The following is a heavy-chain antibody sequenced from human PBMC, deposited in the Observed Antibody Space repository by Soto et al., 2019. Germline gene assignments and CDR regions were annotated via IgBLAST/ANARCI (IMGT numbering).Heavy chain of an antibody. CDR2: ISSSSSTI. V-gene: IGHV3-48*02. CDR1: GFTFSSYS. Sequence: GGSLRLSCAASGFTFSSYSMNWVRQAPGKGREWVSYISSSSSTIYYADSVKGRFTISRDNAKNSLYLQMNSLRDEDTAVYYCARDAYYYDSSGYYLDYWGQGTLVTV. J-gene: IGHJ4*02. CDR3: ARDAYYYDSSGYYLDY. D-gene: IGHD3-22*01.